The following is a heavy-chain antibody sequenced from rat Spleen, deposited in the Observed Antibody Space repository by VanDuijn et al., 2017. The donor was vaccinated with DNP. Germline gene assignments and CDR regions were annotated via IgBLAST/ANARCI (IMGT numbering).Heavy chain of an antibody. J-gene: IGHJ3*01. CDR3: ATSPGPNWFAY. D-gene: IGHD1-4*01. V-gene: IGHV5S13*01. CDR1: GFTFSDYY. Sequence: EVQLVESGGNLVQVGRSLKLSCAASGFTFSDYYMAWVRQAPTTGLEWVTSISPSGGGTYYRDSVKGRFTISRDNAKNSQYLQMDSLRSEDTATYYCATSPGPNWFAYWGQGTLVTVSS. CDR2: ISPSGGGT.